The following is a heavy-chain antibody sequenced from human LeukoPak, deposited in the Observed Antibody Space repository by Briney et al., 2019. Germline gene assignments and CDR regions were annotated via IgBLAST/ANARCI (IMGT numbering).Heavy chain of an antibody. D-gene: IGHD4-17*01. V-gene: IGHV4-39*01. CDR1: GVSISSSSYY. CDR3: ARHGDHDYGDYGSSNWFDP. Sequence: SETLSLTCTVSGVSISSSSYYWGWIRQPPGKGLEWIGSIYYSGSTYYNPSLKSRVTISVDTSKNQFSLKLSSVTAADTAVYYCARHGDHDYGDYGSSNWFDPWGQGTLVTVSS. CDR2: IYYSGST. J-gene: IGHJ5*02.